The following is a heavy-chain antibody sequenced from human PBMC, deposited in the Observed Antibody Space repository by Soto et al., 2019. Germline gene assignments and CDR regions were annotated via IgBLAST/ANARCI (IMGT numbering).Heavy chain of an antibody. Sequence: GGSLRLSCVASGFSFGMNWVRQAPGKGLEWVSFISGSGSNIYYADSVKGRFTISRDNARNSLFLQMNSLRAEDTAVFYCARGHGMDVWGQGTTVTVSS. CDR3: ARGHGMDV. V-gene: IGHV3-21*01. J-gene: IGHJ6*02. CDR1: GFSFG. CDR2: ISGSGSNI.